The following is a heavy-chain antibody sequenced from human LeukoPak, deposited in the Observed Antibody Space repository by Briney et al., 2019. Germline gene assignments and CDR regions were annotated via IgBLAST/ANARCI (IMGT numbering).Heavy chain of an antibody. J-gene: IGHJ4*02. D-gene: IGHD3-10*01. CDR2: LSGSGITT. V-gene: IGHV3-23*01. CDR1: GFTFSNSA. Sequence: GGSLRLSCAASGFTFSNSAMSWVRQAPGKGLEWVSTLSGSGITTYYADSVKGRFTISRDNSKNTLYLQMNSLRAEDTAVYYCAKVTLLWFGESNFDYWGQGTLVTVSS. CDR3: AKVTLLWFGESNFDY.